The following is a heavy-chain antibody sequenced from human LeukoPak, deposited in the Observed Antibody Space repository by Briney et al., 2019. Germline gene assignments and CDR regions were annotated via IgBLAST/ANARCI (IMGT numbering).Heavy chain of an antibody. V-gene: IGHV3-7*01. CDR3: ARAPAAGTVDY. D-gene: IGHD1-1*01. CDR1: GFTFSSYA. Sequence: GGSLRLSCAASGFTFSSYAMSWVRQAPGKGLEWVANINQGGSDKYYVDSVTGRFTISRDNARNLLYLQMNSLRDEDTAVYYCARAPAAGTVDYWGQGTLVTVSS. J-gene: IGHJ4*02. CDR2: INQGGSDK.